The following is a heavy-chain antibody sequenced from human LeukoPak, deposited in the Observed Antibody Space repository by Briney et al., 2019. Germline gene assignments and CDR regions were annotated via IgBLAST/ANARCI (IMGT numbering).Heavy chain of an antibody. CDR2: IYHSGST. CDR1: GGSISSGGYS. CDR3: AETDYYYGMDV. J-gene: IGHJ6*02. Sequence: SETLSLTCAVSGGSISSGGYSWSWIRQPPGKGLEWIGYIYHSGSTYYNPSLKSRVTISVDRSKNQFSLKLSSVTAADAAVYYCAETDYYYGMDVWGQGTTVTVSS. V-gene: IGHV4-30-2*01.